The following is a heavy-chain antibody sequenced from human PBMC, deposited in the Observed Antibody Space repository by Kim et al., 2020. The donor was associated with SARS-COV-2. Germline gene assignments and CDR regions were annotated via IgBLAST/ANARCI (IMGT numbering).Heavy chain of an antibody. D-gene: IGHD6-13*01. CDR3: ARVGSSSWYVDYYYGMDV. CDR1: GYTFTSYA. V-gene: IGHV7-4-1*02. J-gene: IGHJ6*02. Sequence: ASVKVSCKASGYTFTSYAMNWVRQPPGQGLEWMGWINTNTGNPTYAQGFTGRFVFSLDTSVSTAYLQSSSLKAEDTAVYYCARVGSSSWYVDYYYGMDVWGQGTTVTVSS. CDR2: INTNTGNP.